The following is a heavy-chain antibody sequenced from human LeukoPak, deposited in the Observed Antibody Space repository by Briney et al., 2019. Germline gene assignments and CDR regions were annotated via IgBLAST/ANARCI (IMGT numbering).Heavy chain of an antibody. Sequence: PGGSLRLSCAASGFTFSSYAMSWVRQAPGKGLEWVSAISGSGGSTYYADSVKGRFTISRDNSKNTLYQQMNSLRAEDTAVYYCAKDVAARGWGLDYWGQGTLVTVSS. CDR1: GFTFSSYA. D-gene: IGHD6-6*01. J-gene: IGHJ4*02. CDR3: AKDVAARGWGLDY. V-gene: IGHV3-23*01. CDR2: ISGSGGST.